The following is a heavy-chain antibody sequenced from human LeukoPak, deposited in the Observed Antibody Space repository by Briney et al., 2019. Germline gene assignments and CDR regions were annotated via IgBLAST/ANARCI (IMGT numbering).Heavy chain of an antibody. V-gene: IGHV3-64*04. Sequence: GGSLRLSCSASGFTFSSFPMHWVRQAPGKGLEYVSGINSNGGTTYYADSLKGRFTISRDNSKNTLYLQMNSLSAEDTAVYSCARVGSIEAAGTPDYWGQGTLATVSS. D-gene: IGHD6-13*01. J-gene: IGHJ4*02. CDR2: INSNGGTT. CDR3: ARVGSIEAAGTPDY. CDR1: GFTFSSFP.